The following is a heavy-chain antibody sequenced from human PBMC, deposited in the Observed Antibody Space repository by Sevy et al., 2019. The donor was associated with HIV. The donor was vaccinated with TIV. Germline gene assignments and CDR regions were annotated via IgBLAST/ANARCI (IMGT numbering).Heavy chain of an antibody. CDR3: ATTKDYYDSSGYPFDY. Sequence: ASVKVSCKVSGYTLTELSMHWVRQAPGKGLEWVGTFDPEDGKRIYAQKFKGRLTMTEDTSTETAYMERNSLRSDDTAVYYCATTKDYYDSSGYPFDYWGQGTQVTVSS. J-gene: IGHJ4*02. D-gene: IGHD3-22*01. V-gene: IGHV1-24*01. CDR2: FDPEDGKR. CDR1: GYTLTELS.